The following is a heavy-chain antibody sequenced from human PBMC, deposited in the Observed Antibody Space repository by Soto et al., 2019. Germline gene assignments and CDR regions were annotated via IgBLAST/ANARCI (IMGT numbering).Heavy chain of an antibody. V-gene: IGHV2-5*01. D-gene: IGHD3-9*01. J-gene: IGHJ5*01. CDR2: IYWHDDK. CDR1: GFSLSNTGVT. Sequence: QITLKESGPTVVKPTQTLTLTCTFSGFSLSNTGVTVGWNRQPPGKALEWLALIYWHDDKRYNPSLKNRLTIAKDTSKNQVVLTLTNVGRVDTATYYSAHIRFEILTGPFDSWGQGILVTVSS. CDR3: AHIRFEILTGPFDS.